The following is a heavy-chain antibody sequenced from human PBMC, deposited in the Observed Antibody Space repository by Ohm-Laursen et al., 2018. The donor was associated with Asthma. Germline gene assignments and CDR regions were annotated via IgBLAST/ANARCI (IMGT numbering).Heavy chain of an antibody. CDR1: GGSISSYY. CDR3: ARDRWFRELLGDYYYYGMDV. D-gene: IGHD3-10*01. Sequence: SETLSLTCTVSGGSISSYYWSWIRQPPGKGLEWLGYVYYSGTTNYNPSLKSRVTMSVDTSKNQFSLKLSSVTAADTAVYYCARDRWFRELLGDYYYYGMDVWGQGTTVTVSS. V-gene: IGHV4-59*01. J-gene: IGHJ6*02. CDR2: VYYSGTT.